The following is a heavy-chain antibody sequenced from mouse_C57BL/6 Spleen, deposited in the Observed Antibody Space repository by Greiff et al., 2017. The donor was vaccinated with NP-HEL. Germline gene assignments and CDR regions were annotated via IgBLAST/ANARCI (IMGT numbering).Heavy chain of an antibody. V-gene: IGHV5-4*03. D-gene: IGHD2-2*01. CDR1: GFTFSSYA. Sequence: EVKLVESGGGLVKPGGSLKLSCAASGFTFSSYAMSWVRQTPEKRLEWVATISDGGSYTYYPDNVKGRFTISRDNAKNNLYLQMSHLKSEDTAMYYCARAHGYPAWFAYWGQGTLVTVSA. CDR2: ISDGGSYT. J-gene: IGHJ3*01. CDR3: ARAHGYPAWFAY.